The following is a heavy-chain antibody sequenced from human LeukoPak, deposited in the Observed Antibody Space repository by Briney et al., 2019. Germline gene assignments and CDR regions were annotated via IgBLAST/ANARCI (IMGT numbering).Heavy chain of an antibody. D-gene: IGHD3/OR15-3a*01. J-gene: IGHJ4*02. V-gene: IGHV1-18*01. CDR1: GYSFSSYG. CDR3: ARGGHKDADWDFDY. Sequence: ASVKVSCKASGYSFSSYGISWVRQAPGQGLEYMGWISAYNGDTNFGQKVQGRVTMTTDTSTSTAYMELKHLRSDDTAVYYCARGGHKDADWDFDYWGQGTLVTVSS. CDR2: ISAYNGDT.